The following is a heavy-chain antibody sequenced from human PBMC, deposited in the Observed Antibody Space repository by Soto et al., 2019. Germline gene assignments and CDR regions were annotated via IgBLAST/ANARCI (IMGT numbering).Heavy chain of an antibody. D-gene: IGHD3-22*01. CDR1: GYIFTSYD. Sequence: ASVKVSCKASGYIFTSYDINWVRQATGQGLEWMGWMNPNSENTGYAQKFQGRVTLTRNTSISTAYMELSSLRYEDTAVYYCARGPFLYYYDSSGREGDIWGQGTLVTVS. V-gene: IGHV1-8*01. CDR3: ARGPFLYYYDSSGREGDI. CDR2: MNPNSENT. J-gene: IGHJ3*02.